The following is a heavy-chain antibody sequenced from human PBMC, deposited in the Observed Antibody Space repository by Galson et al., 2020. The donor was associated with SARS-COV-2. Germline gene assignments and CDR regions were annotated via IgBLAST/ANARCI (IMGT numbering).Heavy chain of an antibody. CDR2: IWYDGSNK. CDR3: ARDSLGQTPFDY. CDR1: GFTFSSYG. V-gene: IGHV3-33*01. D-gene: IGHD1-26*01. J-gene: IGHJ4*02. Sequence: GGSLRLSCAASGFTFSSYGMHWVRQAPGKGLEWVAVIWYDGSNKYYADSVKGRFTISRDNSKNTLYLQMNSLRAEDTDVYYCARDSLGQTPFDYWGQGTLVTVSS.